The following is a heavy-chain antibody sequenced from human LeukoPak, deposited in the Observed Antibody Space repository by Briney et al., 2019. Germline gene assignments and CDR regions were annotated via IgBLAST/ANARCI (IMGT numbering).Heavy chain of an antibody. CDR3: ARDLRGYGDYGTNFDY. D-gene: IGHD4-17*01. CDR2: NSSSSSYI. V-gene: IGHV3-21*01. J-gene: IGHJ4*02. Sequence: GVSLRLFCAASGFLFRSYTMNWATQARGKGLEWVLANSSSSSYIYYADLAKGRFTISRHNAKSTLYLQMNSLSTGHTAVFSCARDLRGYGDYGTNFDYWGQGSMVTVSS. CDR1: GFLFRSYT.